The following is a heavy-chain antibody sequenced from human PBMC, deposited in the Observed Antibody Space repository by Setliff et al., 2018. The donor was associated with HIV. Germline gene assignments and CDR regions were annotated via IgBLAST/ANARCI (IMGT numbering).Heavy chain of an antibody. J-gene: IGHJ3*02. CDR1: GGSISSNSYY. CDR2: IYYSGGT. V-gene: IGHV4-39*01. CDR3: ARHGRYCSAYGCVYGVDI. Sequence: PSETLSLTCTVSGGSISSNSYYWGWIRQPPGKGLEWIGSIYYSGGTYYNPSLKSRVTISVDTSKNQLSLQLSSVTAADTAVYYCARHGRYCSAYGCVYGVDIWGQGTTVTVSS. D-gene: IGHD2-15*01.